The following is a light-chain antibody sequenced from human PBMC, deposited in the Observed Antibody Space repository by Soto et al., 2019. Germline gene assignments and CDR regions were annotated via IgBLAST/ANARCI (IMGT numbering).Light chain of an antibody. CDR2: GAS. V-gene: IGKV3-15*01. J-gene: IGKJ1*01. Sequence: EKVMTQSPATLSVSPGERATLSCRASQSVSSDLAWYQQKPGQAPRLLIYGASTRATGIPARFSGSGSGTEFTLIISSLQSEDFAVYYCQQYGSSPRAFGQGTKVDIK. CDR1: QSVSSD. CDR3: QQYGSSPRA.